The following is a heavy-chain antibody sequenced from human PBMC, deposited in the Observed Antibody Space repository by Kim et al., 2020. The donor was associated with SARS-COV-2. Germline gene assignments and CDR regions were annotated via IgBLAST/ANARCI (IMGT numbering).Heavy chain of an antibody. CDR3: ATVGLGYYDSSGYYY. D-gene: IGHD3-22*01. CDR2: FDPEDGET. J-gene: IGHJ4*02. V-gene: IGHV1-24*01. Sequence: ASVKVSCKVSGYTLTELSMHWVRQAPGKGLEWMGGFDPEDGETIYAQKFQGRVTMTEDTSTDTAYMELSSLRSEDTAVYYCATVGLGYYDSSGYYYWGQGTLVTVSS. CDR1: GYTLTELS.